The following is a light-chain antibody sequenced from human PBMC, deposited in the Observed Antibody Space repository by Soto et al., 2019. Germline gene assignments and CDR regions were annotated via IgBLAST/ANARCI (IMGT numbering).Light chain of an antibody. V-gene: IGKV3-20*01. Sequence: NGLAQSRGGLDFSPRGTANLHNRASQSVSNNYLAWYQQKPGQATRLLIYGASNRATGIPDRFSGSGSVTDLTRIISRLAVEDFAVYSCQQYGRSATYGQGTKVDIK. CDR3: QQYGRSAT. CDR1: QSVSNNY. J-gene: IGKJ1*01. CDR2: GAS.